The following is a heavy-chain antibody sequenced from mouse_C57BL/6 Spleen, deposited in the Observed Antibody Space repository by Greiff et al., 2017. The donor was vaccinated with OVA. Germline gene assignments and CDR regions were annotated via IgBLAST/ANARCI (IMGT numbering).Heavy chain of an antibody. Sequence: EVQLQQSGAELVRPGASVKLSCTASGFNIKDDYMHWVKQRPEQGLEWIGWIDPENGDTEYASKFQGKATITADTSSNTAYLQLSSLTSEDTAVYYCTTEDYYGSSPWYFDVWGTGTTVTVSS. J-gene: IGHJ1*03. D-gene: IGHD1-1*01. CDR1: GFNIKDDY. CDR2: IDPENGDT. CDR3: TTEDYYGSSPWYFDV. V-gene: IGHV14-4*01.